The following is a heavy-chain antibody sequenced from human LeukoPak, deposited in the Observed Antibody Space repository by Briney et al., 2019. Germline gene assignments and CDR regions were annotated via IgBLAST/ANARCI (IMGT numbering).Heavy chain of an antibody. Sequence: SETLSLTCTVSGGSIRSDYWQWIRQPPGKGLEWVGYIYNSGSNKYNPSLKSRVTISIDTSKNQFSLKLTSVTAADTAVYYCATRGYWGQGTLVTVSS. CDR1: GGSIRSDY. V-gene: IGHV4-59*08. CDR2: IYNSGSN. CDR3: ATRGY. D-gene: IGHD3-10*01. J-gene: IGHJ4*02.